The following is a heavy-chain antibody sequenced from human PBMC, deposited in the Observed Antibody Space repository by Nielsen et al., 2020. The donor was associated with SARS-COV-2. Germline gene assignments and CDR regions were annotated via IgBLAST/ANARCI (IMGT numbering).Heavy chain of an antibody. Sequence: GESLKISCAASGFTFSSYAMSWVRQAPGKGLEWVSAISGSGGSTYYADSVKGRFTISRDNSRNTLYVQMNSLRAEDTAVYYCARGPYYYDSSSGAFDIWGRGTMVTVSS. J-gene: IGHJ3*02. D-gene: IGHD3-22*01. CDR3: ARGPYYYDSSSGAFDI. V-gene: IGHV3-23*01. CDR2: ISGSGGST. CDR1: GFTFSSYA.